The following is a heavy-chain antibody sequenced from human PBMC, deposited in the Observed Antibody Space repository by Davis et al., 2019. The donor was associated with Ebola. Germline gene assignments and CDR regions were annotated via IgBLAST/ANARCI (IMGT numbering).Heavy chain of an antibody. CDR2: IYYSGST. D-gene: IGHD3-10*01. Sequence: PSETLSLTCTVSGGSISTYYWTWIRQPPGKGLEWIGYIYYSGSTNYNPSLKSRVTISVDTSKNQFSLKLSSVTAADTAVYYCARVRGGRFGELSWVDYWGQGTLVTVSS. V-gene: IGHV4-59*01. CDR1: GGSISTYY. CDR3: ARVRGGRFGELSWVDY. J-gene: IGHJ4*02.